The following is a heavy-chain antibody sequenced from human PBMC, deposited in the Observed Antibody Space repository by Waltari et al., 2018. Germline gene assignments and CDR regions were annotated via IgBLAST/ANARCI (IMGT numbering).Heavy chain of an antibody. J-gene: IGHJ4*02. CDR1: GLTFSDFW. CDR2: IDSDGSTT. V-gene: IGHV3-74*03. D-gene: IGHD3-10*01. CDR3: ATPFYAASGSFLSY. Sequence: EVQLVESGGALVQPGGSLRLSCAASGLTFSDFWMHWVRQRPEKGLVWVSRIDSDGSTTTYADSVKGRFTISRDNTKNTLYLQMNGLTAEDTGVYYCATPFYAASGSFLSYWGQGTLVAVSS.